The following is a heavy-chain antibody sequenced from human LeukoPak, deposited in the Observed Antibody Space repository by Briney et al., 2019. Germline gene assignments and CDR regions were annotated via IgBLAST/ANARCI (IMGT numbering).Heavy chain of an antibody. CDR2: IIPILGIA. Sequence: ASVKVSCKASGGTFSSYAISWVRQAPGQGLEWMGRIIPILGIANYAQKFQGRVTITADKSTSTAYMELGSLRSEDTAVYYCARLKSRDWFDPWGQGTLVTVSS. J-gene: IGHJ5*02. CDR1: GGTFSSYA. V-gene: IGHV1-69*04. CDR3: ARLKSRDWFDP. D-gene: IGHD2-2*01.